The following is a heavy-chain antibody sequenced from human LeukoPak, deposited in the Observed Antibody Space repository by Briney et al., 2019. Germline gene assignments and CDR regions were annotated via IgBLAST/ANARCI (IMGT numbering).Heavy chain of an antibody. CDR2: IRYDGSNK. CDR3: AKDSRARQFGEFLSRAPQYNWFDP. V-gene: IGHV3-30*02. D-gene: IGHD3-10*01. CDR1: GFTFSSYG. J-gene: IGHJ5*02. Sequence: PGGSLRLSCVTSGFTFSSYGMHWVRQVPGKGLEWVAFIRYDGSNKFYPDSVKGRFTISRDNSKNTLYLQMNSLRAEDTAVYYCAKDSRARQFGEFLSRAPQYNWFDPWGQGTLVTVSS.